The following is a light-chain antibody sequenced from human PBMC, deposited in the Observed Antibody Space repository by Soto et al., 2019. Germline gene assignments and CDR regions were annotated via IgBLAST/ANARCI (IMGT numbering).Light chain of an antibody. CDR1: QYINTR. CDR2: GVS. CDR3: QQYVSTPWT. J-gene: IGKJ1*01. V-gene: IGKV3-20*01. Sequence: EIVLTQSPATLSSFPGDRVTLSCRASQYINTRLAWYQQKPGQAPRLLIYGVSSRASGIPDRFFGSGSGTDFTLTISRLEPEDFAVYYCQQYVSTPWTFGQGTKVDNK.